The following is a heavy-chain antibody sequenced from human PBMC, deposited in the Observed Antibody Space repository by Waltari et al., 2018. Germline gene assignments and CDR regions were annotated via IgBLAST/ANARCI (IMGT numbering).Heavy chain of an antibody. J-gene: IGHJ6*02. V-gene: IGHV4-34*01. CDR3: ARRFRHGSGYYYYGMDV. D-gene: IGHD3-10*01. CDR2: INHRWST. CDR1: GGSFSGYY. Sequence: QVQLQQWGAGLLKPSETLSLTCAVYGGSFSGYYWSWIRQPPGKGLEWIGEINHRWSTDYNPSLKSRVTISVDTSKNQFSLKLSSVTAADTAVYYCARRFRHGSGYYYYGMDVWGQGTTVTVSS.